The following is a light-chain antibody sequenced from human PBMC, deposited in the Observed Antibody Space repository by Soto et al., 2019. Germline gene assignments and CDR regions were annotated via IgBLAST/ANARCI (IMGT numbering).Light chain of an antibody. J-gene: IGKJ5*01. V-gene: IGKV3D-15*01. CDR3: QQYNNWPPIT. Sequence: EIVMAQSPATLSVSPGERATLSCRASQSVSSNFAWYQQKPGLAPRLLIYGASTRATGIPARFSGSGSGTEFTLTISSLQSEDFAVYSCQQYNNWPPITFGQGTRLEIK. CDR2: GAS. CDR1: QSVSSN.